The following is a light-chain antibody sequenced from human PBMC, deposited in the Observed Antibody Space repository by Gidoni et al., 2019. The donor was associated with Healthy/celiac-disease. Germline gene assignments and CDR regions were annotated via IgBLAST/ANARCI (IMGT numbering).Light chain of an antibody. Sequence: SALTPPASVSGSPGQSITISCTGTSSDVGSYNLVSWYQQHPGKDPKLMIYEGSKRPSGVAKRFSGSKSGDTAALTISGLQAEDEAGYYCCAYAGSSTFVVFGGGTKLT. CDR1: SSDVGSYNL. J-gene: IGLJ3*02. CDR2: EGS. CDR3: CAYAGSSTFVV. V-gene: IGLV2-23*03.